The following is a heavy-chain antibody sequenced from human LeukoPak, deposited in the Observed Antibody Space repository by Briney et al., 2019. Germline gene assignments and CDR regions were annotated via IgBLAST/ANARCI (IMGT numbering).Heavy chain of an antibody. Sequence: GESLKISCKGSGYSFTSYWIGWVRQMPGKGLEWMGIIYPGDSDTRYSPSFQGQVTISADQSISTAYLQWSSLEASDTAMYYCARLAYYYGMAVWAKGPRSPSP. CDR1: GYSFTSYW. J-gene: IGHJ6*02. CDR2: IYPGDSDT. CDR3: ARLAYYYGMAV. V-gene: IGHV5-51*01.